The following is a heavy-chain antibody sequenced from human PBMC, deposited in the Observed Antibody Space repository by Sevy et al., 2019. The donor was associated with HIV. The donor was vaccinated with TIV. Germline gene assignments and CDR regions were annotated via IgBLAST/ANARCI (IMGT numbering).Heavy chain of an antibody. V-gene: IGHV4-59*01. Sequence: SETLSLTCTVSGGSISAYHWSWIRQPPGKGLEYIGYIHYTGTTNYNPSLKSRVTISVDTSKNQFSLKLSPVTAADTALYYCARAPPVRSGDDSLNWFDPWGQGTLVTFSS. CDR2: IHYTGTT. CDR3: ARAPPVRSGDDSLNWFDP. J-gene: IGHJ5*02. D-gene: IGHD5-12*01. CDR1: GGSISAYH.